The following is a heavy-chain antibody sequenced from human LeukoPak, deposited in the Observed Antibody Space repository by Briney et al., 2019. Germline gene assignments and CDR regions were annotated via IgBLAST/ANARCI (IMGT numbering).Heavy chain of an antibody. D-gene: IGHD6-19*01. V-gene: IGHV4-34*01. CDR1: GGSFSGYY. Sequence: SETLSLTCAVYGGSFSGYYWSWIRQPPGKGLEWIGEINHSGSANYNPSLKSRVTISVDTSKNQFSLKLSSVTAADTAVYYCARWGGRSGGWYRSDYWGQGTLVTVSS. CDR2: INHSGSA. CDR3: ARWGGRSGGWYRSDY. J-gene: IGHJ4*02.